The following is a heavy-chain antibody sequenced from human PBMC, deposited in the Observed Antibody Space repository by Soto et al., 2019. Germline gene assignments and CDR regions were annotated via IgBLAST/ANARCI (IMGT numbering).Heavy chain of an antibody. CDR3: ARAGDDCSTTSCYMIDY. CDR2: INAGKGNT. J-gene: IGHJ4*02. D-gene: IGHD2-2*01. V-gene: IGHV1-3*01. CDR1: GYTFTSYA. Sequence: ASVKVSCKASGYTFTSYAMHWVRQAPGQRLEWMGWINAGKGNTKYSQKFQGRVTLTRDTSASTAYMELGSLSSEDTAVYYCARAGDDCSTTSCYMIDYWGQGTLVTVSS.